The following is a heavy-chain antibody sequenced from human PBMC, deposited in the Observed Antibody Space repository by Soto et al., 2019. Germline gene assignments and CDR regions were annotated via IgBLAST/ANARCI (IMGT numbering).Heavy chain of an antibody. CDR1: GGSISSGGYS. Sequence: PSETLSLTCAVSGGSISSGGYSWSWIRQPPGKGLEWIGYIYHSGSTYYNPSLKSRVTISVDRPKNQFSLKLTSVTAADTAVYYCATAPGPYWGQGTLVTVSS. CDR2: IYHSGST. V-gene: IGHV4-30-2*01. CDR3: ATAPGPY. J-gene: IGHJ4*02.